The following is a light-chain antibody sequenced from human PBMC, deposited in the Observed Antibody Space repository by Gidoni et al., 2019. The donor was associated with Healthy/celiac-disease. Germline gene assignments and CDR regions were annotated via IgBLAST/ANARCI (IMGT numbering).Light chain of an antibody. Sequence: DIQMTQSPSSLSASVGDRVTITCRASQSISSYLNWYQQKPGKAPTLLIYAASSLQSGVPSRFSGSGSGTDFTLTISSLQPDDFATYYCQQCSSSPCTFGPGTKLEIK. CDR2: AAS. V-gene: IGKV1-39*01. CDR3: QQCSSSPCT. J-gene: IGKJ2*02. CDR1: QSISSY.